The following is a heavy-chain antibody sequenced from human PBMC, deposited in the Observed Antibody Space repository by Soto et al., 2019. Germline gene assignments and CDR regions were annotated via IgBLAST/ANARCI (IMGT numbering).Heavy chain of an antibody. J-gene: IGHJ4*02. CDR1: GYTFTSFG. D-gene: IGHD7-27*01. Sequence: QIHLVQSGAEVKKPGASVKVSCKASGYTFTSFGISWVRQAPGQGLEWMGWISGYSANTHYAHKVQGRVSMTTDTSTNTAYMELRSLRSDDTAVYYCARGTGDLAYWGQVTLVTVSS. V-gene: IGHV1-18*04. CDR3: ARGTGDLAY. CDR2: ISGYSANT.